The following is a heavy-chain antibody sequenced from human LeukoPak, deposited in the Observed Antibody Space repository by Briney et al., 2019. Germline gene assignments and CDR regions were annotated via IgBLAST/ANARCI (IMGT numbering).Heavy chain of an antibody. CDR1: GFTFSSYS. Sequence: GGSLRLSCAASGFTFSSYSMNWVRQAPGKGLEWVSYISSSSSTIYYADSVKGRFTISRDNAKNSLYLQMNSLRAEDTAVYYCAKDRLLFDYWGQGTLVTVSS. CDR3: AKDRLLFDY. CDR2: ISSSSSTI. V-gene: IGHV3-48*01. J-gene: IGHJ4*02. D-gene: IGHD2/OR15-2a*01.